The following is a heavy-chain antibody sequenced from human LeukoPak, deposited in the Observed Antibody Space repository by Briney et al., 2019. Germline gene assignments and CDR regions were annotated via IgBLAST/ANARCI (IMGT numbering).Heavy chain of an antibody. CDR3: ARDVGRSYDLDY. CDR1: GNTFTSYG. V-gene: IGHV1-18*01. D-gene: IGHD3-16*01. CDR2: ISAYNGNT. Sequence: ASVKVSCKASGNTFTSYGISWVRQAPGQGLEWMGWISAYNGNTDYAQSLQGRVTMTIDTSTSTVYMELRSLRSDDTAVYYCARDVGRSYDLDYWGQGTLVTVSS. J-gene: IGHJ4*02.